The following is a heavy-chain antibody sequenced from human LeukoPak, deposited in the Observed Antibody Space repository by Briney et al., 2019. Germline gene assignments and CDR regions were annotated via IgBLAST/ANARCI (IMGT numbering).Heavy chain of an antibody. CDR1: GYTFTSYD. D-gene: IGHD4-23*01. CDR3: ARSSTTVVTPGGY. CDR2: MNPNSGNT. Sequence: GASVKVSCKASGYTFTSYDINWLRQATGQGLEWMGWMNPNSGNTGYAQKFQGRVTMTRNTSISTAYMELSSLRSEDTAVYYCARSSTTVVTPGGYWGQGTLVTVSS. V-gene: IGHV1-8*01. J-gene: IGHJ4*02.